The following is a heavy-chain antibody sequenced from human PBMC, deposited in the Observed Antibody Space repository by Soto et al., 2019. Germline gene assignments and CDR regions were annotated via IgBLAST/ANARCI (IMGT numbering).Heavy chain of an antibody. V-gene: IGHV3-21*01. J-gene: IGHJ4*02. CDR2: ISSSSSYI. CDR3: AREKRYSGSGYFDY. CDR1: GFTFSSYS. D-gene: IGHD1-26*01. Sequence: GGSLRLSCAASGFTFSSYSMNWVRQAPGKGLEWVSSISSSSSYIYYAGSVKGRFTISRDNAKNSLYLQMNSLRAEDTAVYYCAREKRYSGSGYFDYWGQGTLVTVSS.